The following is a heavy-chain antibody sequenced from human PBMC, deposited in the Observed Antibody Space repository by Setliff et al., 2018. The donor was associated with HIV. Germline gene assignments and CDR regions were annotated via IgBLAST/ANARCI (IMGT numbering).Heavy chain of an antibody. CDR1: GFTFSDAW. Sequence: NPGGSLRLSCATSGFTFSDAWMNWVRQAPGKGLEWVGRIKSKTDGGTTDYAAPVKGRFTISRDDSKNTLYLQMNSLKTEDTAVYYCTTDPMSHYYYGSGSYYLLSFDYWGQGTLVTVSS. V-gene: IGHV3-15*07. CDR2: IKSKTDGGTT. J-gene: IGHJ4*02. CDR3: TTDPMSHYYYGSGSYYLLSFDY. D-gene: IGHD3-10*01.